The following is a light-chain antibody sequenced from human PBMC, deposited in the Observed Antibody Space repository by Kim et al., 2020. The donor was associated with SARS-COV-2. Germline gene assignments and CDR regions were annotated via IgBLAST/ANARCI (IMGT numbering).Light chain of an antibody. Sequence: LGQNVRITCQGDSLRSYYASWYQQKPGQAPVLVIYGKNNRPSGIPDRFSGSSSGNTASLTITGAQAEDEADYYCNSRDSSGNHLVFGGGTQLTVL. CDR1: SLRSYY. CDR3: NSRDSSGNHLV. V-gene: IGLV3-19*01. J-gene: IGLJ3*02. CDR2: GKN.